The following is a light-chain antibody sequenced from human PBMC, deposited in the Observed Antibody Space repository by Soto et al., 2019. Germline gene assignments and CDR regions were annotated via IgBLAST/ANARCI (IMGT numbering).Light chain of an antibody. CDR1: SSNIGAEYD. V-gene: IGLV1-40*01. Sequence: QSVLTQPPSVSGAPGQTVTISCTGSSSNIGAEYDVHWYQQLPGGAPKLLIYESSDRLSGVPDRFSGSKSGASASLAITGLQAEDEANYYCQSYDSSLSVVVFGGGTKLTVL. J-gene: IGLJ2*01. CDR2: ESS. CDR3: QSYDSSLSVVV.